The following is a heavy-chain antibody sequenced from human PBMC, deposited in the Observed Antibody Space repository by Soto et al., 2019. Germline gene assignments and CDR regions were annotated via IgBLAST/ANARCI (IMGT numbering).Heavy chain of an antibody. CDR2: ISGSGGST. D-gene: IGHD3-16*01. Sequence: EVQLLESGGGLVQPGGSLRLSCAASGFTFSSYAMSWVRQAPGKGLEWVSAISGSGGSTFYADSVEGRFTISRDNSKNTLYLQVNSLRADDTAVYYCASNKGGKLGPRDYWGQGALVTVSS. CDR3: ASNKGGKLGPRDY. J-gene: IGHJ4*02. V-gene: IGHV3-23*01. CDR1: GFTFSSYA.